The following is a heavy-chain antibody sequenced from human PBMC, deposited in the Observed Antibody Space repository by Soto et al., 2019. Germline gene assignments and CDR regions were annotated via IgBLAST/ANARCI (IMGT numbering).Heavy chain of an antibody. CDR2: ISGSGGST. D-gene: IGHD6-13*01. CDR1: GFTFSSYA. J-gene: IGHJ4*02. CDR3: ARGDRGYSSSWYYFDY. Sequence: GGSLRLSCAASGFTFSSYAMSWVRQAPGKGLEWVSAISGSGGSTYYADSVKGRFTISRDNSKNTLYLQMNSLRAEDTAVYYCARGDRGYSSSWYYFDYWGQGTLVTVSS. V-gene: IGHV3-23*01.